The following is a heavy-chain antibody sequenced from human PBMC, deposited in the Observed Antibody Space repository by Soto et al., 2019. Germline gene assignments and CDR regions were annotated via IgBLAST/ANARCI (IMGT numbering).Heavy chain of an antibody. CDR2: IYYSGST. CDR1: GGSISSSSYY. J-gene: IGHJ4*02. V-gene: IGHV4-39*07. CDR3: ARGFPSGYSYGYCFDY. D-gene: IGHD5-18*01. Sequence: SETLSLTCTVSGGSISSSSYYWGWIRQHPGKGLEWIGYIYYSGSTYYNPSLKSRVTISVDTSKNQFSLKLSSVTAADTAVYYCARGFPSGYSYGYCFDYWGQGTLVTVSS.